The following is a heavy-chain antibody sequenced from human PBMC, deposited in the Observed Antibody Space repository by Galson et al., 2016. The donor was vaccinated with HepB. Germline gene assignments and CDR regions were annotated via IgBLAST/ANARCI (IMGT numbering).Heavy chain of an antibody. J-gene: IGHJ6*02. V-gene: IGHV4-31*03. CDR1: GGSISRGGYY. CDR3: ARYRNDYIWGSNRTMDV. D-gene: IGHD3-16*02. CDR2: IYYSGST. Sequence: TLSLTCTVSGGSISRGGYYWTWIRQHPGKCLEWIGYIYYSGSTFYNPSLETRLTISVDTSKSQFSLKLNSVTAADTAVYYCARYRNDYIWGSNRTMDVWGQGTTVTVSS.